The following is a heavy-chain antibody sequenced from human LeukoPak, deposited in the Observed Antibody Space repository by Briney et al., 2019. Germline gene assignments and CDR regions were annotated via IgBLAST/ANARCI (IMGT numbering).Heavy chain of an antibody. V-gene: IGHV4-59*01. CDR3: ASDVFSGWYFDF. D-gene: IGHD6-19*01. J-gene: IGHJ4*02. CDR1: GGSISSYF. Sequence: SQTLSLTCTVSGGSISSYFWSWIRQPPGKGLEWVGYTYYTGSTNYNPSLKSRVTISIDTSKNQFSLKLSYVTAADTAVYYCASDVFSGWYFDFWGQGTLVTVSS. CDR2: TYYTGST.